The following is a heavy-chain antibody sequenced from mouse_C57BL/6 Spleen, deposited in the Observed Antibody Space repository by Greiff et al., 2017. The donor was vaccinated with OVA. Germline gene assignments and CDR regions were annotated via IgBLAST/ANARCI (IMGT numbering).Heavy chain of an antibody. CDR1: GYTFTSYW. J-gene: IGHJ4*01. V-gene: IGHV1-50*01. CDR3: ARRGTAQATYAMDY. D-gene: IGHD3-2*02. CDR2: IDPSDSYT. Sequence: QVQLKQSGAELVKPGASVKLSCKASGYTFTSYWMQWVKQRPGQGLEWIGEIDPSDSYTNYNQKFKGKATLTVDTSSSTAYMQLSSLTSEDSAVYYCARRGTAQATYAMDYWGQGTSVTVSS.